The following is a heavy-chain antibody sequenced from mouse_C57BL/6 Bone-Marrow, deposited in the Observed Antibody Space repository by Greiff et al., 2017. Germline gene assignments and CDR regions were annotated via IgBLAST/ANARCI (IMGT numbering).Heavy chain of an antibody. J-gene: IGHJ3*01. Sequence: QVQLQQPGAELVKPGASVKLSCKASGYTFTSYWMQWVKQRPGQGLEWIGEIDPSDSYTNYNQKFKGKATLTVDTSSSTAYMQLSSLTSEDSAVYYCARWGWDGNYEAYWGQGTLVTVSA. CDR3: ARWGWDGNYEAY. V-gene: IGHV1-50*01. D-gene: IGHD2-1*01. CDR1: GYTFTSYW. CDR2: IDPSDSYT.